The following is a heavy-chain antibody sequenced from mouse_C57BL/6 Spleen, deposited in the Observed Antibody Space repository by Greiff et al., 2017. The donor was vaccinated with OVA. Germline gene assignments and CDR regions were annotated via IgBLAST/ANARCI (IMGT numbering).Heavy chain of an antibody. CDR2: ISYSGST. D-gene: IGHD1-1*01. CDR3: ARGLYGSSYDWYFDV. V-gene: IGHV3-8*01. Sequence: EVKLVESGPGLAKPSQTLSLTCSVTGYSITSDYWNWIRKFPGNKLEYMGYISYSGSTYYNPSLKSRISITRDTSKNQYYLQLNSVTTEDTATYYCARGLYGSSYDWYFDVWGTGTTVTVSS. J-gene: IGHJ1*03. CDR1: GYSITSDY.